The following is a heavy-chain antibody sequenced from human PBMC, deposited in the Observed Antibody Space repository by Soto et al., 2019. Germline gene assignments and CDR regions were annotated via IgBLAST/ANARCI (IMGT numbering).Heavy chain of an antibody. CDR3: ARGMGRAAALFDP. CDR2: IYYSGST. D-gene: IGHD6-13*01. CDR1: GGSISSYY. Sequence: SETLSLTCTVSGGSISSYYWSWIRQPPGKGLEWIGYIYYSGSTNYNPSLKSRVTISVDTSKNQFSLKLSPVTAADTAVYYCARGMGRAAALFDPRGEGTLVTVSS. V-gene: IGHV4-59*01. J-gene: IGHJ5*02.